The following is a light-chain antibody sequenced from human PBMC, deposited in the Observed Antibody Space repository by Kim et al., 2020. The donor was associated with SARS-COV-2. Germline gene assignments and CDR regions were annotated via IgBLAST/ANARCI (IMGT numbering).Light chain of an antibody. J-gene: IGKJ2*01. CDR2: ATS. Sequence: EVVLTQSPDTLSLSPGETATLSCRPSPTVSSSSVAWYQQKPGQAPGLVTYATSNRASGIPDRFSGNGSGTDFTLTINRLEPEDFAVYYCQYYGASPYTFGQGTKLEI. CDR3: QYYGASPYT. V-gene: IGKV3-20*01. CDR1: PTVSSSS.